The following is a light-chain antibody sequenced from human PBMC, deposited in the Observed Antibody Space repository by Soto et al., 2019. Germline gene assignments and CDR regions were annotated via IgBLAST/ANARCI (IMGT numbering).Light chain of an antibody. V-gene: IGKV3-15*01. CDR3: QQYNNGPPIT. Sequence: EIVITQSPSTVSVSPGERVTLSCRASQSVSTNLAWYQQKPGQAPRLLIYGASTRATGIPARFSGSGSGTEFTLTISSLQSEDLAVYYCQQYNNGPPITFGQGTRLEIK. CDR1: QSVSTN. CDR2: GAS. J-gene: IGKJ5*01.